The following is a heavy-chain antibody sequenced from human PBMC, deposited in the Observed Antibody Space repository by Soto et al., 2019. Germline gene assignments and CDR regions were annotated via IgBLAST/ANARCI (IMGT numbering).Heavy chain of an antibody. CDR1: GYTFTGYY. D-gene: IGHD6-19*01. V-gene: IGHV1-2*04. CDR2: INPNSGGT. J-gene: IGHJ6*02. Sequence: QVQLVQSGAEVKKPGASVKVSCKASGYTFTGYYMHWVRQAPGQGLEWMGWINPNSGGTNYAQKFQGWVTLTRDTSISTAYMELSRLGSDDTAVYYCARSEQGLVRGGREGYYYYGMDVWGQGTTVTASS. CDR3: ARSEQGLVRGGREGYYYYGMDV.